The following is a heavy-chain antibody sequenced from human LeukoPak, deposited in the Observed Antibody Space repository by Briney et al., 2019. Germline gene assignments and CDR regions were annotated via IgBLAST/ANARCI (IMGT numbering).Heavy chain of an antibody. CDR1: GFTVSSNY. J-gene: IGHJ4*02. CDR2: IYSGGST. Sequence: GGSLRLSCAASGFTVSSNYMSWVRQAPGKGLEWVSVIYSGGSTYYADSVKGRFTISRDNSKNTLYLQMNSLRAEDTAVYYCARDTGINGYYYDSSGAYFDYWGQGTLVTASS. V-gene: IGHV3-66*02. D-gene: IGHD3-22*01. CDR3: ARDTGINGYYYDSSGAYFDY.